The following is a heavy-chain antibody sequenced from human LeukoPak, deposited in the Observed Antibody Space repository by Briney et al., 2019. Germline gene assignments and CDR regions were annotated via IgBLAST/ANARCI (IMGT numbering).Heavy chain of an antibody. J-gene: IGHJ4*02. CDR1: GYTFTSYA. Sequence: ASVKVSCKASGYTFTSYAMHWVRQAPGQRLEWMGWINAGNGNTKYSQKFQGRVTITRDTSASTAYMELSSLRSDDTAVYYCARESGLTTVTTFDYWGQGTLVTVSS. V-gene: IGHV1-3*01. D-gene: IGHD4-17*01. CDR2: INAGNGNT. CDR3: ARESGLTTVTTFDY.